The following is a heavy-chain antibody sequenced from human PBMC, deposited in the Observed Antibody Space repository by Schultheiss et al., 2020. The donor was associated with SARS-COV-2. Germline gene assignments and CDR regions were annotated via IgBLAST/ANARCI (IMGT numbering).Heavy chain of an antibody. CDR2: INWNGGST. CDR3: AREGCSGGSCYSNNAFDI. V-gene: IGHV3-20*04. Sequence: GGSLRLSCAASGFTFDDYGMSWVRQAPGKGLEWVSGINWNGGSTGYADSVKGRFTISRDNAKNFLYLQMNSLRAEDTALYYCAREGCSGGSCYSNNAFDIWGQGTMVTVAS. J-gene: IGHJ3*02. CDR1: GFTFDDYG. D-gene: IGHD2-15*01.